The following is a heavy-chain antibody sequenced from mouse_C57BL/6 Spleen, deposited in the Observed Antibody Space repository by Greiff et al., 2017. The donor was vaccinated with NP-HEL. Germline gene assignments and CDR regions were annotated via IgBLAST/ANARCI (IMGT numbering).Heavy chain of an antibody. CDR3: TREGIYYGNSLDY. V-gene: IGHV5-9-1*02. D-gene: IGHD2-1*01. CDR1: GFTFSSYA. Sequence: EVKLMESGEGLVKPGGSLKLSCAASGFTFSSYAMSWVRQTPEKRLEWVAYISSGGDYIYYADTVKGRFTISRDNARNTLYLQMSSLKSEDTAMYYCTREGIYYGNSLDYWGQGTTLTVSS. CDR2: ISSGGDYI. J-gene: IGHJ2*01.